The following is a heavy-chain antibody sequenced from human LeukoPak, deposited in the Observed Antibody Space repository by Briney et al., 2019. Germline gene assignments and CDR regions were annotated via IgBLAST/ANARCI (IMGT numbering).Heavy chain of an antibody. J-gene: IGHJ4*02. D-gene: IGHD3-10*01. CDR3: ATVFYYGSGSYFPLGF. CDR2: ISSSGNTI. V-gene: IGHV3-48*03. Sequence: TGGSLRLSCAASGFTFSSYEMNWVRQAPGKGLEWVSYISSSGNTIYYADSVKGRFTISRDNAKNSLYLQMNSLRAEDTAVYYCATVFYYGSGSYFPLGFWGQGTLVTVSS. CDR1: GFTFSSYE.